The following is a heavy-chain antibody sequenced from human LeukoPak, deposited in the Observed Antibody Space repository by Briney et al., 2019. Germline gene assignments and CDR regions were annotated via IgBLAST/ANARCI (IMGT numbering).Heavy chain of an antibody. D-gene: IGHD4-17*01. Sequence: PGGSLRLSYAASGFTFSNFWMNWVRQIPGKGLVWVSRVNTDGSSTTYVDSVKGRFTISRDNAKNSLYLQMNSLRAEDTAVYYCARACGDYGDSRTPLDAFDIWGQGTMVTVSS. J-gene: IGHJ3*02. V-gene: IGHV3-74*01. CDR2: VNTDGSST. CDR1: GFTFSNFW. CDR3: ARACGDYGDSRTPLDAFDI.